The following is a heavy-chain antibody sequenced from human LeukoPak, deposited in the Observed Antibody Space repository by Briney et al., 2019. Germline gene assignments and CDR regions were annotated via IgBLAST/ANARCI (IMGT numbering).Heavy chain of an antibody. CDR3: ARDLSGGYYYYYMDV. V-gene: IGHV1-2*02. Sequence: GASVKVSCKASGYTFTGYYMHWVRQAPGQGPEWMGWINPNSGGTNYAQKFQGRVTMTRDTSISTAYVELSRLRSDDTAVYYCARDLSGGYYYYYMDVWGKGTTVTVSS. D-gene: IGHD4-23*01. CDR1: GYTFTGYY. CDR2: INPNSGGT. J-gene: IGHJ6*03.